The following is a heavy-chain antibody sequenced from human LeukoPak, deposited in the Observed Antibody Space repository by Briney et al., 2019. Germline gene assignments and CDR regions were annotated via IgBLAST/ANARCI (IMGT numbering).Heavy chain of an antibody. V-gene: IGHV4-59*01. D-gene: IGHD1-26*01. CDR2: ISYSGST. J-gene: IGHJ4*02. Sequence: PSETLSLTCLVSGGSISDSYWSWIRQPPGKGLEWIGYISYSGSTNSNPSLKSRVTISVDTSKSQFSLTLNSVTAADTAVYYCARAGRNSGSYDYWGQGTLVTVSS. CDR1: GGSISDSY. CDR3: ARAGRNSGSYDY.